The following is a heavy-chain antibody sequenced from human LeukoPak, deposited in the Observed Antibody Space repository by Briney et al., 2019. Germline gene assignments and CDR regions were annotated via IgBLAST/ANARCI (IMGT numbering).Heavy chain of an antibody. CDR2: INPSGGST. J-gene: IGHJ5*02. CDR1: GYTFTSYY. V-gene: IGHV1-46*01. CDR3: ARDPSSYCSGGSCYTNWFDP. D-gene: IGHD2-15*01. Sequence: ASVKVSCKASGYTFTSYYMHWVRQAPGQGLEWMGIINPSGGSTSYAQKFQGRVTMTRDTYTSTVYMELSSLRSEDTAVCYCARDPSSYCSGGSCYTNWFDPWGQGTLVTVSS.